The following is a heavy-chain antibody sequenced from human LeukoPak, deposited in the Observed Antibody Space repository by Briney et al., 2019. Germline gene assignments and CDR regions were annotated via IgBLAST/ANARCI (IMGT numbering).Heavy chain of an antibody. J-gene: IGHJ4*02. CDR3: AKGFTFVH. CDR1: GFSLGTYA. V-gene: IGHV3-23*01. CDR2: ISGTAGYT. Sequence: GGSLRLSCAASGFSLGTYAMSWVRQAPGEGLEWVSAISGTAGYTYYADSVKGRFTISRDTSRNTLYLQMNSLRAEDTAIYYCAKGFTFVHWGQGTLVSVSS.